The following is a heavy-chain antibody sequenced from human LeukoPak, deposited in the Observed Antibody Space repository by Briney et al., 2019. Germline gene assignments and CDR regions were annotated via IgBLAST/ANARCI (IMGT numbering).Heavy chain of an antibody. CDR3: ARDNGGHYYGSGCDY. D-gene: IGHD3-10*01. CDR1: GYTFTSYG. CDR2: ISAYNGNT. Sequence: ASVNVSCKASGYTFTSYGISWVRQAPGQGLEGMGWISAYNGNTNYAQKLQGRVTMTTDTSTSTAYMELRSLRSDDTAVYYCARDNGGHYYGSGCDYWGQGTLVTVSS. J-gene: IGHJ4*02. V-gene: IGHV1-18*04.